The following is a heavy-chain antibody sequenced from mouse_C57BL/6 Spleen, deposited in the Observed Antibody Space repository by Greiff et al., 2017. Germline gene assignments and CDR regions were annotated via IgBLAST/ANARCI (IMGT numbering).Heavy chain of an antibody. Sequence: QVQLKQPGTELVKPGASVKLSCKASGYTFTSYWMHWVKQRPGQGLEWIGNINPSNGGTNYNEKFKSKATLTVDKSSSTAYMQLSSLTSEDSAVYYCASPGNTVVARYWYFDVWGTGTTVTVSS. J-gene: IGHJ1*03. D-gene: IGHD1-1*01. CDR1: GYTFTSYW. CDR2: INPSNGGT. V-gene: IGHV1-53*01. CDR3: ASPGNTVVARYWYFDV.